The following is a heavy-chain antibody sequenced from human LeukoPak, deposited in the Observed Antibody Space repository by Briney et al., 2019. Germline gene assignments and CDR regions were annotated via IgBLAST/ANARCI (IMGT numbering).Heavy chain of an antibody. CDR1: GFTFSSYS. J-gene: IGHJ4*02. CDR3: ARDRPYDSGSYDY. D-gene: IGHD1-26*01. Sequence: PGGSLRLSCAASGFTFSSYSMNWVRQAPGKGLEWVSSISSSSSYIYYADSMKGRFTISRDNANNSLYLQMNSRRAEDTAVYYCARDRPYDSGSYDYWGQGALVTVSS. V-gene: IGHV3-21*01. CDR2: ISSSSSYI.